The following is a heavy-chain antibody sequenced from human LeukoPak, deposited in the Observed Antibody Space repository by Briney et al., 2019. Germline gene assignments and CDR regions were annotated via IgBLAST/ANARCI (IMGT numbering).Heavy chain of an antibody. Sequence: PETLSLTCTVSSGSISSYYWSWIRQPAGKGLEWIGRIYISGSINYNPSLKSRVTMSLDTSKNQFSLKLSSVTAADTAVYYCARFTSYWYFDLWGRGILVTVSS. D-gene: IGHD1-1*01. CDR2: IYISGSI. CDR1: SGSISSYY. CDR3: ARFTSYWYFDL. J-gene: IGHJ2*01. V-gene: IGHV4-4*07.